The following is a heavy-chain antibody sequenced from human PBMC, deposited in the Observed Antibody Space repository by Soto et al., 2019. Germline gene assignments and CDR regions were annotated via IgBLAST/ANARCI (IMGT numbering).Heavy chain of an antibody. CDR1: GFTFSSYA. V-gene: IGHV3-30-3*01. Sequence: QVQLVESGGGVVQPGRSLRLSCAASGFTFSSYAMHWVRQAPGKGLEWVAVISYDGSNKYYADSVKGRFTISSDNSKNTLYLQMNSLRAEDTAVYYCARDSSHNYYDSSGYSDYWGQGTLVTVSS. J-gene: IGHJ4*02. D-gene: IGHD3-22*01. CDR3: ARDSSHNYYDSSGYSDY. CDR2: ISYDGSNK.